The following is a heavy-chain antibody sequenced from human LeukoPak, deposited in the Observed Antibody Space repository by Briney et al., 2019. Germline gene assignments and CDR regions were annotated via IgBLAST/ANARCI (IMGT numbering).Heavy chain of an antibody. CDR1: GGSFSGHY. J-gene: IGHJ5*02. CDR2: INHSGST. Sequence: SETLSLTCAVYGGSFSGHYWSWIRQPPGKGLEWIGEINHSGSTNYNPSLKSRVTISVDKSKNQFSLKLSSVTAADTAVYYCASDATDGSSSKDRWFDPWGQGTLVTVSS. D-gene: IGHD6-13*01. CDR3: ASDATDGSSSKDRWFDP. V-gene: IGHV4-34*01.